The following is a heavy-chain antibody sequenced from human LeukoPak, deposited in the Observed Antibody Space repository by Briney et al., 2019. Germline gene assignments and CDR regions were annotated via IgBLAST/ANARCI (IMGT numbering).Heavy chain of an antibody. CDR2: IYTSGST. V-gene: IGHV4-61*02. D-gene: IGHD1-14*01. Sequence: SETLSLTCTVSGGSISSGSYYWSWIRQPAGKGLEWIGRIYTSGSTNYNPSLKSRVTISVDTSKNQFSLKLSSVTAADTAVYYCARDKPYHRKAALRLGYYYYMDVWGKGTTVTVSS. CDR3: ARDKPYHRKAALRLGYYYYMDV. CDR1: GGSISSGSYY. J-gene: IGHJ6*03.